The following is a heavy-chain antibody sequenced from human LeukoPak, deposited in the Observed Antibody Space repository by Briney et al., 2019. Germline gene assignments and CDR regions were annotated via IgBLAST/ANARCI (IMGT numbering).Heavy chain of an antibody. CDR1: GFTFRTYG. V-gene: IGHV3-33*01. J-gene: IGHJ4*02. D-gene: IGHD4-17*01. Sequence: GGSLRLSCAASGFTFRTYGLHWVRQAPGKGLEWVALIWYDGSDKYYPDSVKGRFTISRDNSKNTLYLQMNSLRAEDTAVYYCAGGTVTTLYYWGQGTLVTVSS. CDR3: AGGTVTTLYY. CDR2: IWYDGSDK.